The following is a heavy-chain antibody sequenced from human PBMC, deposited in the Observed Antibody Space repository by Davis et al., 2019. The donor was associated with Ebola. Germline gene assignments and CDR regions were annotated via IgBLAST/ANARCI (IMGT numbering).Heavy chain of an antibody. CDR2: INSDGSNP. Sequence: PGGSLRLSCAASGFTFSRYWMHWVRQAPGKGLVWVSLINSDGSNPTYADSVKGRFTISRDNAKNSLYLQMNSLRAEDTAVYYCARSDSSSWYENWFDPWGQGTLVTVSS. CDR1: GFTFSRYW. D-gene: IGHD6-13*01. V-gene: IGHV3-74*01. J-gene: IGHJ5*02. CDR3: ARSDSSSWYENWFDP.